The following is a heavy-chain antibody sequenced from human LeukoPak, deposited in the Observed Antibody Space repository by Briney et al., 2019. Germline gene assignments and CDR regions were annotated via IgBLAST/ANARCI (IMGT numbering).Heavy chain of an antibody. D-gene: IGHD5-18*01. J-gene: IGHJ4*02. Sequence: GASVKVSCKASGYTFTGYYMHWVRQAPGQGLEWMGWINPNSGGTNYAQKFQGRVTMTRDTSISTAYMELSRLRSDDTAVYYCAGAGDTAMVDFDYWGQGTLVTVSS. CDR1: GYTFTGYY. V-gene: IGHV1-2*02. CDR2: INPNSGGT. CDR3: AGAGDTAMVDFDY.